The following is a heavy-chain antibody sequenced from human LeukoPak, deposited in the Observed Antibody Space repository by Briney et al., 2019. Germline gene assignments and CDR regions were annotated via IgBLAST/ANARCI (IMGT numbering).Heavy chain of an antibody. Sequence: GGSLRLSCAASGFTFNSYWMHWVRQAPGKGLLWVSRINGDGSSTNYADSAKGRFTISRDNAKNTLYLQMNSLRAEDTAVYYCARGSGVGDYWGQGTLVTVSS. CDR1: GFTFNSYW. CDR3: ARGSGVGDY. J-gene: IGHJ4*02. V-gene: IGHV3-74*01. D-gene: IGHD7-27*01. CDR2: INGDGSST.